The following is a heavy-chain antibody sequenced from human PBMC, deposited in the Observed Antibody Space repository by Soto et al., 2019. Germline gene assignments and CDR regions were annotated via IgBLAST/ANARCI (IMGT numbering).Heavy chain of an antibody. Sequence: GGSLRLSCAASGFIFTSYAMSWVRQAPGKGLEWVSAISGSGGSTYYTDSVKGRFTISRDNSKNTVYLQMNSLRAEDTAVYYCAKDNSYDFWSGYLNYFDFWGQGTLVTVSS. V-gene: IGHV3-23*01. J-gene: IGHJ4*02. CDR2: ISGSGGST. CDR3: AKDNSYDFWSGYLNYFDF. CDR1: GFIFTSYA. D-gene: IGHD3-3*01.